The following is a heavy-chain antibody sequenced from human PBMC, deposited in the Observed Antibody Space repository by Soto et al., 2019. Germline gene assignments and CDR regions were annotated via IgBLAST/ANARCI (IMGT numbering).Heavy chain of an antibody. Sequence: ASVKVSCKASGGTFSSYAISWVRQAPGQGLEWMGGIIPIFGTANYAQKFQGRVTITADESTSTAYMELSSLRSEDTAVYYCASTLQYYYDSSGSHDYWGQGTLVTVSS. J-gene: IGHJ4*02. CDR3: ASTLQYYYDSSGSHDY. D-gene: IGHD3-22*01. CDR1: GGTFSSYA. V-gene: IGHV1-69*13. CDR2: IIPIFGTA.